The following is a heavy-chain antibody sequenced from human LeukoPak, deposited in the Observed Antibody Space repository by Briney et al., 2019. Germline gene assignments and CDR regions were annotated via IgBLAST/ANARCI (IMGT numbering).Heavy chain of an antibody. D-gene: IGHD6-19*01. Sequence: ASVKVSCKASGYTITSYAMHWVRQAPGQRLEWMGWINAGNGNTKYSQKFQGRVTITRDTSASTAYMELSSLRPEDTAVYYCARADGYSSGWYLDYWGQGTLVTVSS. CDR1: GYTITSYA. CDR2: INAGNGNT. CDR3: ARADGYSSGWYLDY. V-gene: IGHV1-3*01. J-gene: IGHJ4*02.